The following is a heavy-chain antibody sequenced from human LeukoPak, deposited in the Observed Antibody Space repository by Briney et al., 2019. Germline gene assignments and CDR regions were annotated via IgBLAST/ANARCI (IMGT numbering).Heavy chain of an antibody. CDR1: GFTFSDYG. CDR2: IRYDATNK. CDR3: AKDQSVFYDSSGYLGY. V-gene: IGHV3-30*02. D-gene: IGHD3-22*01. Sequence: GGSLRLSCAASGFTFSDYGMHWVRQAPGKGLEWVAFIRYDATNKHYADSVKGRFTISRDNSKNTMYLQMNGLRDEDTAMYYCAKDQSVFYDSSGYLGYWGQGTLVTVSS. J-gene: IGHJ4*02.